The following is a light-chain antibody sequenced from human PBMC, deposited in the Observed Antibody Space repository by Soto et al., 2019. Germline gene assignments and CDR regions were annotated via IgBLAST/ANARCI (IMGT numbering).Light chain of an antibody. J-gene: IGKJ5*01. CDR1: YSVSITY. Sequence: VLPQSPGTLSLSPGENATPSCRAIYSVSITYLTTYHQKPGQAPRLLIIGASKRATGIPDRFSGSGSGRDFTLTISGLEPEDFAVYYCQQYGSSPLISFGQGTRLEIK. V-gene: IGKV3-20*01. CDR3: QQYGSSPLIS. CDR2: GAS.